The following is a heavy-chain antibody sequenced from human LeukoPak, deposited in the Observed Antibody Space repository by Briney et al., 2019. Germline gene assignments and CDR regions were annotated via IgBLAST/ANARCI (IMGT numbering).Heavy chain of an antibody. V-gene: IGHV4-34*01. CDR1: GGSFSGYY. CDR2: INHSGST. J-gene: IGHJ3*02. Sequence: SETLSLTCAVYGGSFSGYYWSWIRQPPGKGLEWIGEINHSGSTNYNPSLKSRVTISVDTSKNQFSLKLGSVTAADTAVYYCARGAAKDAFDIWGQGTMVTVSS. CDR3: ARGAAKDAFDI. D-gene: IGHD6-13*01.